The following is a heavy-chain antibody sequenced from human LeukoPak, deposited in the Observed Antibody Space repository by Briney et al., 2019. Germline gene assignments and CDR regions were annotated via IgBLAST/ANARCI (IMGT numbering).Heavy chain of an antibody. V-gene: IGHV3-20*04. D-gene: IGHD4-23*01. J-gene: IGHJ6*03. Sequence: GGSLRLSCAASGFTVSSNYMSWVRQAPGKGLEWVSGINWNGGSTGYADSVKGRFTISRDNAKNSLYLQMNSLRAEDTALYYCAGEKYGGRYYMDVWGKGTTVTVSS. CDR2: INWNGGST. CDR1: GFTVSSNY. CDR3: AGEKYGGRYYMDV.